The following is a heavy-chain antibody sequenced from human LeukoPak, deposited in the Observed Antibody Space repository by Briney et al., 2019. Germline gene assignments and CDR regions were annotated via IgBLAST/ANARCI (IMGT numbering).Heavy chain of an antibody. V-gene: IGHV3-13*01. Sequence: PGGSLRLSCAASGFTFSSYDMHWVRQATGKGLEWVSAIGTAGDTYYPGSVKGRFTISRENAKNSLYLQMKRLRAGDTAVFYCAKAGGGNPPLFDYWGQGTLVTVSS. CDR3: AKAGGGNPPLFDY. CDR2: IGTAGDT. J-gene: IGHJ4*02. D-gene: IGHD2-15*01. CDR1: GFTFSSYD.